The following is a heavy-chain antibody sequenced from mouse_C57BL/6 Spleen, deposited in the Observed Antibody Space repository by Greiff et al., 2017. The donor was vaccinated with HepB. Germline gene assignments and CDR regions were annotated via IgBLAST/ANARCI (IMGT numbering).Heavy chain of an antibody. D-gene: IGHD4-1*01. CDR3: ARAPLTGTEGYFDV. CDR2: INPGSGGT. CDR1: GYAFTNYL. Sequence: QVQLQQSGAELVRPGTSVKVSCKASGYAFTNYLIEWVKQRPGQGLEWIGVINPGSGGTNYNEKFKGKATLTADKSSSTAYMQLSSLTSEDSAVYFCARAPLTGTEGYFDVWGTGTTVTVSS. J-gene: IGHJ1*03. V-gene: IGHV1-54*01.